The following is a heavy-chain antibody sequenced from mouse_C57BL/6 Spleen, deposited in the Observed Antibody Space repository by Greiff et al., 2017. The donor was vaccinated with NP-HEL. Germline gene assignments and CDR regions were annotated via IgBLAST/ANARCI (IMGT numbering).Heavy chain of an antibody. J-gene: IGHJ4*01. D-gene: IGHD4-1*02. V-gene: IGHV1-4*01. CDR1: GYTFTSYT. CDR3: ARRISTGGYAMDY. Sequence: VKLMESGAELARPGASVKMSCKASGYTFTSYTMHWVKQRPGQGLEWIGYINPSSGYTKYNQKFKDKATLTADKASSTAYMQLSSLTSEDSAVYYCARRISTGGYAMDYWGQGTSVTVSS. CDR2: INPSSGYT.